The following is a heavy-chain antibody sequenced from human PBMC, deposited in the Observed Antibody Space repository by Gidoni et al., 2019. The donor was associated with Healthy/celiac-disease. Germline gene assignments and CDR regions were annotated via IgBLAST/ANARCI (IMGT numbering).Heavy chain of an antibody. CDR2: ISGSGGIT. D-gene: IGHD3-3*01. J-gene: IGHJ4*02. V-gene: IGHV3-23*01. Sequence: EVQLLESGGGLVQPGGSLRLSCAASGFTFSSYAMSWVRQAPGKGLEWVSAISGSGGITYYADSVKGRFTISRDNSKNTLYLQMNSLRAEDTAVYYCAKGDDFWSGYYPDYWGQGTLVTVSS. CDR3: AKGDDFWSGYYPDY. CDR1: GFTFSSYA.